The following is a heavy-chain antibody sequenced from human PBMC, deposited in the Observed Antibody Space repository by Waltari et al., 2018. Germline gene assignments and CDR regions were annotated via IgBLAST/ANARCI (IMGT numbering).Heavy chain of an antibody. CDR2: IIPIFGTA. Sequence: QVQLVQSGAEVKKPGSSVKFSCKASGVTFSSYAIIWVRQAPGQGLEWMGGIIPIFGTANYAQKFQGRVTITTDESTSTAYMELSSLRSEDTAVYYCARGRWVATTLGHFDYWGQGTLVTVSS. D-gene: IGHD5-12*01. J-gene: IGHJ4*02. CDR1: GVTFSSYA. CDR3: ARGRWVATTLGHFDY. V-gene: IGHV1-69*05.